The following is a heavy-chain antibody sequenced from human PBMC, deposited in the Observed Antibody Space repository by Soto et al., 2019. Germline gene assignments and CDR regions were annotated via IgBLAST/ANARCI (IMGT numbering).Heavy chain of an antibody. CDR1: GSTFSSYG. Sequence: GGSLRLSCAASGSTFSSYGMHWVRQAPGKGLEWVAVISYDGSNKYYADSVKGRFTISRDNSKNTLYLQMNSLRAEDTAVYYCAKDLLPLTYYYYGMDVWGQGTTVTVS. CDR2: ISYDGSNK. CDR3: AKDLLPLTYYYYGMDV. J-gene: IGHJ6*02. V-gene: IGHV3-30*18. D-gene: IGHD3-9*01.